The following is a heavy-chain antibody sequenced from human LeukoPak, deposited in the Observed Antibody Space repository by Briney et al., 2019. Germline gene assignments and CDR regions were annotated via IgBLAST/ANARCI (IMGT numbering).Heavy chain of an antibody. CDR2: ISGSGGST. J-gene: IGHJ3*02. Sequence: PGGSLRLSCAASGFTFSSYAMSWVRQAPGKGLEWVSAISGSGGSTYYADSVKGRFTISRDNSKNTLYLQMNSLRAEDTAVYYCAKDGIRFLEWPDAFDIWGQETMVTVSS. V-gene: IGHV3-23*01. CDR1: GFTFSSYA. CDR3: AKDGIRFLEWPDAFDI. D-gene: IGHD3-3*01.